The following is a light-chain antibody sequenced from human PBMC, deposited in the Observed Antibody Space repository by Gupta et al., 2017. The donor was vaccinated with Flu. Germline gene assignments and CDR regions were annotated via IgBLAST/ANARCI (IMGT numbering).Light chain of an antibody. J-gene: IGKJ5*01. CDR2: DAS. V-gene: IGKV3-11*01. Sequence: VLTQSPTTLSASPGDRVTFSCRASQSVSSHLAWYQQKVGQAPRLLIYDASNRATGIPGRFSGGGTGTDFNLTISNLEPDDFALYYCQVRTSWPSIAFGQGTRLEIE. CDR3: QVRTSWPSIA. CDR1: QSVSSH.